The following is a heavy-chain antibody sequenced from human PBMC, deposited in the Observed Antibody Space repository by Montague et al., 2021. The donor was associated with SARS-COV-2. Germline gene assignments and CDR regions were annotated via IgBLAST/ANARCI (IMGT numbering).Heavy chain of an antibody. J-gene: IGHJ6*02. CDR3: ARGGCNSADYYHYPMDV. V-gene: IGHV4-59*01. CDR2: IYPNGST. D-gene: IGHD2/OR15-2a*01. Sequence: SETLSLTCTVSGGSISSYYWTWIRQPPGKGLESIGYIYPNGSTNYNPSLKSRVTLSADTSKNQFSLKLGSVSVADTAVYYCARGGCNSADYYHYPMDVWGQGTMVTVSS. CDR1: GGSISSYY.